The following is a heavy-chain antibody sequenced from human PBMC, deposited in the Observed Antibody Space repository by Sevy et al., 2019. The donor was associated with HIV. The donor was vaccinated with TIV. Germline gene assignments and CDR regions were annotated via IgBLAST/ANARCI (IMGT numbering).Heavy chain of an antibody. D-gene: IGHD3-22*01. V-gene: IGHV1-18*04. J-gene: IGHJ5*02. CDR3: AVYYYDSSGYYYWFDP. Sequence: ASVKVSCKASGYTFTSYGISWVRQAPGQGLEWMGWTSAYNGNTKNAQKLQGRVTMTTDTSTSTAYMELRSLRSDDTAGYYCAVYYYDSSGYYYWFDPWGQGTLVTVS. CDR1: GYTFTSYG. CDR2: TSAYNGNT.